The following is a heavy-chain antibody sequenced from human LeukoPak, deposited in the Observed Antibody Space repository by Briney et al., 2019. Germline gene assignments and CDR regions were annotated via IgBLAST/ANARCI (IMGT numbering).Heavy chain of an antibody. D-gene: IGHD3-22*01. Sequence: PGGSLRLSCAASGFPFATYAMSWLRQSPGKGLEWVSSISGSADITYYADSVKGRFTISRDNSKNTVFLHMDSLRAEDTAVYYCARDKMYDYDGGAYRGNYYYFYAMDVWGQGTTVTGFS. J-gene: IGHJ6*02. V-gene: IGHV3-23*01. CDR3: ARDKMYDYDGGAYRGNYYYFYAMDV. CDR1: GFPFATYA. CDR2: ISGSADIT.